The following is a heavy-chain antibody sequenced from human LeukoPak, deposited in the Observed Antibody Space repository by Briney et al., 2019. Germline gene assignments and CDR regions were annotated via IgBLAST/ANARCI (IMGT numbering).Heavy chain of an antibody. V-gene: IGHV1-24*01. CDR2: FDVEDGEI. CDR1: GYTLTQLS. Sequence: ASVKVSCKVSGYTLTQLSVHWVRQAPGKGLEWMGGFDVEDGEIIYAQKFQGRVTMTEDTSTDTAYMELSSLRPEDTAVYYCATNRQIMILGVVIMPGFDIWGQGTMVTVSS. J-gene: IGHJ3*02. D-gene: IGHD3-3*01. CDR3: ATNRQIMILGVVIMPGFDI.